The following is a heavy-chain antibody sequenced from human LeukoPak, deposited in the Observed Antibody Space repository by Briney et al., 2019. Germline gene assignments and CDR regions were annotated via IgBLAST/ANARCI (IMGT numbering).Heavy chain of an antibody. CDR2: IIPIFGTA. CDR3: ARESRGSSLVGDAFDI. J-gene: IGHJ3*02. CDR1: GGTFSSHA. Sequence: SVKVSCKASGGTFSSHAISWVRQAPGQGLEWMGGIIPIFGTASFTQKFRGRVTITADESTSTAYMELSSLRSEDTAIYYCARESRGSSLVGDAFDIWGQGTVVTVSS. V-gene: IGHV1-69*13. D-gene: IGHD1-26*01.